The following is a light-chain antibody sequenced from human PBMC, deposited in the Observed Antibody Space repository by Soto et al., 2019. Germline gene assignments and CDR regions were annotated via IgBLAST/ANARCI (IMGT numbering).Light chain of an antibody. CDR2: EVS. CDR1: SGDVGGYNY. Sequence: QSALTQPTSVSGSPGQSITISCIGTSGDVGGYNYVSWYQQHPGKAPKLMIYEVSNRPSGVSNRFSGSKSGNTASPTISGLQPEDEADYYCSSYTRSDTFPYVFGTGTKLTVL. V-gene: IGLV2-14*01. CDR3: SSYTRSDTFPYV. J-gene: IGLJ1*01.